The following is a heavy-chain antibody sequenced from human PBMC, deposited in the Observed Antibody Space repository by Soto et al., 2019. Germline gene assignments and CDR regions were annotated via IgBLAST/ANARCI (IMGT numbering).Heavy chain of an antibody. Sequence: PGGALRVSGAASVFTVSSYGMHWVRQAPGKGLEWVAVISYDGSNKYYADSVKGRFTISRDNSKNTLYLQMNSLRAEDTAVYYCAKDGYIYYDYVWGSYSEAPFLDYWGQGTLVTVSS. CDR3: AKDGYIYYDYVWGSYSEAPFLDY. V-gene: IGHV3-30*18. J-gene: IGHJ4*02. D-gene: IGHD3-16*01. CDR2: ISYDGSNK. CDR1: VFTVSSYG.